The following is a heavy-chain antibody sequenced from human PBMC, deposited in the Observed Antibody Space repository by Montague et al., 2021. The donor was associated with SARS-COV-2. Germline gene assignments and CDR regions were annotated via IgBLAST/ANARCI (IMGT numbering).Heavy chain of an antibody. CDR2: INYSGST. D-gene: IGHD2-21*02. CDR1: GGSISSYY. CDR3: ARALRVLGVTVPAFDI. J-gene: IGHJ3*02. V-gene: IGHV4-59*01. Sequence: SETLSLTCTVSGGSISSYYWSWIRQPPGKGLEWIGYINYSGSTNYNPSLKSRVTTSVDTSKNQFSLKLTSVTAADTAVYYCARALRVLGVTVPAFDIWGQGTMVTVSS.